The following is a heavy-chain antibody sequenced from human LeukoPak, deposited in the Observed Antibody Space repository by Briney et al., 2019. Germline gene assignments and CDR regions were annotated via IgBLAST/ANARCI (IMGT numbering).Heavy chain of an antibody. CDR2: IYYSGST. J-gene: IGHJ4*02. CDR1: GYSISSGYY. Sequence: SETLSLTCTVSGYSISSGYYWTWIRQAPGKGLEWIGYIYYSGSTNYNPSLKSRVTISVDASKNQFSLNLTSVTAADTAVYYCARVAYSGYGVDYWGQGTLVTVSS. D-gene: IGHD5-12*01. V-gene: IGHV4-61*01. CDR3: ARVAYSGYGVDY.